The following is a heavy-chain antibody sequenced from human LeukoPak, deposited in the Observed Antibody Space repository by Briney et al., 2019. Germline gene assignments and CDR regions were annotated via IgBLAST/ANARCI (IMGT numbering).Heavy chain of an antibody. Sequence: GESLMIPSKASGYRFTNYWICWLRQKPAKGLVWLRGIYPGDSDTTYSPSLQSQVTISADKSISTAYLQWSSLKASDTAMYYCARQEVLYHFAYWGQGTLVTVTS. D-gene: IGHD2-2*02. J-gene: IGHJ4*02. CDR2: IYPGDSDT. CDR3: ARQEVLYHFAY. V-gene: IGHV5-51*01. CDR1: GYRFTNYW.